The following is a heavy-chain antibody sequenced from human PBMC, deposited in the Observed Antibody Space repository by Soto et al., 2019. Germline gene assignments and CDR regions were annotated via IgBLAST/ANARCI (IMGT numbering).Heavy chain of an antibody. J-gene: IGHJ4*02. CDR1: GGTFSSYA. D-gene: IGHD3-10*01. V-gene: IGHV1-69*06. Sequence: SVKVSCKASGGTFSSYAISWVRQAPGQGLEWMGGIIPIFGTANYAQKFQGRVTITADRSTSTAYMELSSLRSEDTAVYYCARDRYYGSGSYPPDYWGQGTLVTVSS. CDR3: ARDRYYGSGSYPPDY. CDR2: IIPIFGTA.